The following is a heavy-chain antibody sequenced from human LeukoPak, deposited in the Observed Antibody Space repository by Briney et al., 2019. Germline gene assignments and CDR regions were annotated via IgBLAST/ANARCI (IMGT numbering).Heavy chain of an antibody. V-gene: IGHV3-48*04. D-gene: IGHD2-15*01. CDR3: AKGYCSGGSCSRGY. CDR1: GFTFSSYS. Sequence: PGGSLRLSCATSGFTFSSYSMNWVRQAPREGLEWVSYISSSGSIIYYADSVKGRFTISRDNAKNSLYLQMNSLRVEDTAVYYCAKGYCSGGSCSRGYWGQGTLVTVSS. J-gene: IGHJ4*02. CDR2: ISSSGSII.